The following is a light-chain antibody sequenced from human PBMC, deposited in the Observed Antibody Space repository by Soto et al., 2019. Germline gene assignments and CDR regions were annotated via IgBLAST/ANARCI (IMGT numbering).Light chain of an antibody. CDR2: EDN. J-gene: IGLJ1*01. CDR3: QSYDSSPLWV. V-gene: IGLV6-57*04. Sequence: NFILTQPHSVSESPGKTVTISCTRSSGSIASNYVQWYQQRPGGAPTTVIYEDNQRPSGVPDRFSGSIDSSSNSASLTISGLKTEDEADYYCQSYDSSPLWVFGTGTKVTVL. CDR1: SGSIASNY.